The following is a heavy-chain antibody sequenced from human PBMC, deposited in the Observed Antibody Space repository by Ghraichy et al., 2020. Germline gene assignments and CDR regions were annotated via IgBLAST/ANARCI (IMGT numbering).Heavy chain of an antibody. Sequence: SVKVSCKAAGGTVCSSATSWERQAPGQVLEWMGRIIPILGIANYAQKFQGRVTITADKSTSTAYMELSSLRSEDTAVYYCARGTYYYDSSGYPNPSYYYSYYVMDVWGQWTTVTVSS. D-gene: IGHD3-22*01. CDR3: ARGTYYYDSSGYPNPSYYYSYYVMDV. CDR2: IIPILGIA. J-gene: IGHJ6*02. CDR1: GGTVCSSA. V-gene: IGHV1-69*04.